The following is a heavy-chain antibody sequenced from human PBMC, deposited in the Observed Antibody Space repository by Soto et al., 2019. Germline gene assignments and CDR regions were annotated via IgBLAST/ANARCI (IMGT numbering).Heavy chain of an antibody. CDR3: ARGERIAAAGSFFDY. V-gene: IGHV4-59*01. J-gene: IGHJ4*02. CDR2: IYYSGST. Sequence: SETLSLTCTVSGGSISSYYWSWIRQPPGKGLEWIGYIYYSGSTNYNPSLKSRVTISVDTSKNQFSLKLSSVTAADTAVYYCARGERIAAAGSFFDYWGQGTLVTVSS. D-gene: IGHD6-13*01. CDR1: GGSISSYY.